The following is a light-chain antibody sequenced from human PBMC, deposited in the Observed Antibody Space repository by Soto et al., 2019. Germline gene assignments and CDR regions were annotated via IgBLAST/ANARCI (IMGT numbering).Light chain of an antibody. CDR3: QQYSISPIA. CDR2: AAS. Sequence: EIELTQSPCTLSLSLGDRATLTCRASQTVSSGYLAWYQQKPSQSPRLLIYAASSKTTGIPDRFSGSGSGTDFTLTISRLEPEDFAVYYCQQYSISPIAFGPGTKVDIK. V-gene: IGKV3-20*01. J-gene: IGKJ3*01. CDR1: QTVSSGY.